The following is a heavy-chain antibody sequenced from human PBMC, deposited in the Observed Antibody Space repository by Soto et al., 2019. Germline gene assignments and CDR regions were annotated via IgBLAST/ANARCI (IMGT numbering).Heavy chain of an antibody. CDR1: GYTFTSYY. CDR3: ARDRSTLAAYSSGWYGYFDY. J-gene: IGHJ4*02. D-gene: IGHD6-19*01. Sequence: QVQLVQSGAEVKKPGASVKVSCKASGYTFTSYYMHWVRQAPGQGLEWMGIINPSGGSTSYAQKFQGRVTITRDTSTSTVYMELSSLRSEDTAVYYCARDRSTLAAYSSGWYGYFDYWGQGTLVTVSS. V-gene: IGHV1-46*01. CDR2: INPSGGST.